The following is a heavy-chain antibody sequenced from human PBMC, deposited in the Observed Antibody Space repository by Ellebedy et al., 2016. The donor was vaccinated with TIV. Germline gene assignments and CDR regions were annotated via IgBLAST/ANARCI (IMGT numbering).Heavy chain of an antibody. V-gene: IGHV4-31*03. CDR3: ARFFGVPIMGFDP. Sequence: SETLSLXXTVSGGSISSGGYCWSWIRQHPGKGLEWIGYIFYSGNTYYNPSLKSRVSISVDTSENHLSLKLTSVTAADTAVYYCARFFGVPIMGFDPWGQGTLVTVSS. J-gene: IGHJ5*02. CDR2: IFYSGNT. D-gene: IGHD3-3*01. CDR1: GGSISSGGYC.